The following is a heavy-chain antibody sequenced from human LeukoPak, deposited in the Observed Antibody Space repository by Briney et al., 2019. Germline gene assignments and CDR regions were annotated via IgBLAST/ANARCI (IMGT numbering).Heavy chain of an antibody. CDR1: GVTFVTYG. V-gene: IGHV3-33*01. Sequence: AGGSLRLSCAASGVTFVTYGMHWVRQAPGKGLEWVALIWYDESSKYYADSVKGRFTLSRDNSKNTLYLHMNSLRAEDTAVYYCARERSSGSYSFPSIDYWGQGTLVTVSS. J-gene: IGHJ4*02. D-gene: IGHD3-10*01. CDR2: IWYDESSK. CDR3: ARERSSGSYSFPSIDY.